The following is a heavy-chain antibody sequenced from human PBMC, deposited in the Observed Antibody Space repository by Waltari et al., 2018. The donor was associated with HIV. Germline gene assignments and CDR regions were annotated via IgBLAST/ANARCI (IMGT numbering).Heavy chain of an antibody. V-gene: IGHV3-53*05. CDR3: AKGMKFYGP. J-gene: IGHJ5*02. D-gene: IGHD3-16*01. CDR2: LYFDGIS. Sequence: ELQLATTGGGLVLPGESLRLSCAVSRFCVLDNYITWIRQSPGPGLEWVSVLYFDGISHYSESVRGRFVVSRDSSKNTVFLHMNDLKLEDTALYFCAKGMKFYGPWGQGTQVTVSP. CDR1: RFCVLDNY.